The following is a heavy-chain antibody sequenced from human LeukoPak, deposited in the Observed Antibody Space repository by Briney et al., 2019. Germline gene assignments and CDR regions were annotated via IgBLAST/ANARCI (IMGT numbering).Heavy chain of an antibody. CDR2: INPKSGAA. J-gene: IGHJ4*02. CDR3: ARGAEAETSPLDF. Sequence: GASVKVSCKASGCIFSDYYMHWVRQAPGQGLEWLGWINPKSGAADYAQQFRGRVTMTRDTSINTDYMEMKRVTSDDTAVYYCARGAEAETSPLDFWGQGTLVTVSS. D-gene: IGHD6-13*01. V-gene: IGHV1-2*02. CDR1: GCIFSDYY.